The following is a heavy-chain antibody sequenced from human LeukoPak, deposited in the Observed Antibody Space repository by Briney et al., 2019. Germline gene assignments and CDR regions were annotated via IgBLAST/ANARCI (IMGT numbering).Heavy chain of an antibody. D-gene: IGHD4-17*01. CDR1: GFTFSSYE. V-gene: IGHV3-48*03. Sequence: GGSLRLSCAASGFTFSSYEMNWVRQAPGKGLEWVSYISSSGSDIYHADSVKGRFTISRDNAKNSLYLQMNSLRAEDTAVYYCARVDYGAYTSFDIWGQGTMVTVSS. J-gene: IGHJ3*02. CDR2: ISSSGSDI. CDR3: ARVDYGAYTSFDI.